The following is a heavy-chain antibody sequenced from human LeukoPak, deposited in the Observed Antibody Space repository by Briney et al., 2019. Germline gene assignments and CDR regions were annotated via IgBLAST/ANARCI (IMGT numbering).Heavy chain of an antibody. D-gene: IGHD5-24*01. V-gene: IGHV1-46*01. CDR3: ARDHSVRDEAWWFNP. CDR1: GYTFTSNY. Sequence: VASVKVSCKAFGYTFTSNYMHWVRQAPGQGPEWMGVISPSGGSTTYAQKFQGRVTLTRDMSTSTDYLELSSLRSEDTAVYYCARDHSVRDEAWWFNPWGHGTLVTVSS. J-gene: IGHJ5*02. CDR2: ISPSGGST.